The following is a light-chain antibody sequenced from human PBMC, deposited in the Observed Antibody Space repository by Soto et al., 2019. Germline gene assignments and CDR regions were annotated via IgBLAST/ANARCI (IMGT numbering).Light chain of an antibody. J-gene: IGKJ4*01. Sequence: ELVLTRSPGTLSLSPWQRATLSCRASQSIASSYLAWYQQKPGQAPRLLIYGASSRATGIPDRFSGSGSGTEFTLTISRLEPEDFAVYYCQQYGSSLPLTFGGGTKVDIK. CDR2: GAS. V-gene: IGKV3-20*01. CDR3: QQYGSSLPLT. CDR1: QSIASSY.